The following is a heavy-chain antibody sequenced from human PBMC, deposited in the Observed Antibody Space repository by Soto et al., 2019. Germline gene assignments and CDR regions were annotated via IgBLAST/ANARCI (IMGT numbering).Heavy chain of an antibody. CDR3: ARHVRVNYDILTGYKLGGMDV. Sequence: SETLSLTCTVSGGSISSSSYYWGWIRQPPGKGLEWIGSIYYSGSTYYNPSLKSRVTISVDTSKNQFSLKLSSVTAADTAVYYCARHVRVNYDILTGYKLGGMDVWGQGTKVTVSS. V-gene: IGHV4-39*01. J-gene: IGHJ6*02. D-gene: IGHD3-9*01. CDR1: GGSISSSSYY. CDR2: IYYSGST.